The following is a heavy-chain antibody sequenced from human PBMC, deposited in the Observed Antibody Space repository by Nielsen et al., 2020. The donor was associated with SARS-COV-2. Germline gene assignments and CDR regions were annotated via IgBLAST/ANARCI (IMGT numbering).Heavy chain of an antibody. J-gene: IGHJ5*02. CDR3: AKDAYFDWFGWPFDP. Sequence: SLKISCAASGFTYDDYAMHRVRQAPGKGLEWVSGISWNSGSIGYADSVKGRFTISRDNAKNSLYLQMNSLRAEDTALYYCAKDAYFDWFGWPFDPWGQGTLVTVSS. CDR2: ISWNSGSI. V-gene: IGHV3-9*01. CDR1: GFTYDDYA. D-gene: IGHD3-9*01.